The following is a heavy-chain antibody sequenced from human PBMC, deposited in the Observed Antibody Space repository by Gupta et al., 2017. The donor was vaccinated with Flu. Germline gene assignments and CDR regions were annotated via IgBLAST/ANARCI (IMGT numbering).Heavy chain of an antibody. CDR3: ATVTSGC. J-gene: IGHJ4*02. CDR1: GFTFSSSY. V-gene: IGHV3-74*03. D-gene: IGHD4-17*01. Sequence: EMQLVESGGGLVQPGGSLRLSCAASGFTFSSSYLQWVRQAPGKGLVWVSRINPDGSSTTYAESVKGRFTIPRDNAKNTLYLQMNSLGDDDTAVYYCATVTSGCWGQGTLVTVSS. CDR2: INPDGSST.